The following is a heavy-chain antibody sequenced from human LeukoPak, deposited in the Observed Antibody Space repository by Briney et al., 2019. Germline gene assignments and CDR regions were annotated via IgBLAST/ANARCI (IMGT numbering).Heavy chain of an antibody. D-gene: IGHD1-26*01. CDR3: ARGSIVGATFDYFDY. CDR2: INPNSGGT. V-gene: IGHV1-2*02. Sequence: GASVKVSCKASGYTFTDYYLHWVRQAPGQGLESMGWINPNSGGTNYAQKFQGRVTMTRDTSISTAYMDLSRLRSDDTAVYYCARGSIVGATFDYFDYWGQGTLVTVSS. CDR1: GYTFTDYY. J-gene: IGHJ4*02.